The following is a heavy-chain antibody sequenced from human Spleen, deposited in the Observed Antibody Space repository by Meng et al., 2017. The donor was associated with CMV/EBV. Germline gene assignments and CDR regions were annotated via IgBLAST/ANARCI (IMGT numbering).Heavy chain of an antibody. D-gene: IGHD1-26*01. CDR3: AKGSYYTRNYYYGMDV. CDR2: IKQDGSEK. Sequence: GESLKISCAASGFTFSSYWMSWVRQAPGKGLEWVANIKQDGSEKYYVDSVKGRFTISRDNAKNSLYLQMNSLRAEDTAVYYCAKGSYYTRNYYYGMDVWGQGTTVTVSS. V-gene: IGHV3-7*03. CDR1: GFTFSSYW. J-gene: IGHJ6*02.